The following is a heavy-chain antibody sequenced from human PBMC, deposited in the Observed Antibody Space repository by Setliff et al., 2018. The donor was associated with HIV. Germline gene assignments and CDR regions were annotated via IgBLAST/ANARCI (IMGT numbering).Heavy chain of an antibody. J-gene: IGHJ4*02. D-gene: IGHD1-26*01. CDR1: GLLFTNAW. Sequence: GESLKISCAASGLLFTNAWMSWVRQAPGKGLEWVGRIKTKTDGGTTDYAAPVKGRFTISRDDSKKMLYLQMNSLKTEDTAVYYCTTRGTWDYRDYFDYWGQGTLVTSPQ. CDR2: IKTKTDGGTT. V-gene: IGHV3-15*01. CDR3: TTRGTWDYRDYFDY.